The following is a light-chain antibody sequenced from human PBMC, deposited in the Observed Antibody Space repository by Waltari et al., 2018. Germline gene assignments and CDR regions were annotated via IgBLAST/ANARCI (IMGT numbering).Light chain of an antibody. CDR1: QSFSSSY. V-gene: IGKV3-20*01. J-gene: IGKJ2*01. CDR2: GTF. Sequence: EIVLTQSPGTLSLSPGEGATLSCRASQSFSSSYLAWYQQKPGQAPRLLIYGTFTRATGVPDRFSGSGSGTDFTLTISRLEPEDFAVYYCHHYGSSPQTFCQGTKLEIK. CDR3: HHYGSSPQT.